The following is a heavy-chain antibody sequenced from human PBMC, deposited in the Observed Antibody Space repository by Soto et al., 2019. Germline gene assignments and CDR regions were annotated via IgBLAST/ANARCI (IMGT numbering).Heavy chain of an antibody. CDR2: IVVGSGNT. V-gene: IGHV1-58*02. CDR3: AADRLYSSSWYEDWFDP. CDR1: GFTFTSSA. Sequence: QMQLVQSGPEVKKPGTSVKVSCKASGFTFTSSAMQWVRQARGQRLEWIGWIVVGSGNTNYAQQVQDRVTITRVMSTSTAYIELSSLRSEDTAVYYCAADRLYSSSWYEDWFDPWGQGTLVTVSS. D-gene: IGHD6-13*01. J-gene: IGHJ5*02.